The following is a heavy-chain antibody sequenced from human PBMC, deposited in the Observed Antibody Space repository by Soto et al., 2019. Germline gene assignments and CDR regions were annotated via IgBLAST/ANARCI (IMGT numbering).Heavy chain of an antibody. V-gene: IGHV4-39*01. J-gene: IGHJ4*02. D-gene: IGHD6-13*01. Sequence: QLQLQESGPGLVKPSETLSLTCTVSGGSISSSSYYWGWIRQPPGKGLEWIGSIYYSGSTYYNPSLKSRVTISVDTSKNQFSLKLSSVTAADTAVYYCARHLRAAAGSKIDYWGQGTLVTVSS. CDR2: IYYSGST. CDR3: ARHLRAAAGSKIDY. CDR1: GGSISSSSYY.